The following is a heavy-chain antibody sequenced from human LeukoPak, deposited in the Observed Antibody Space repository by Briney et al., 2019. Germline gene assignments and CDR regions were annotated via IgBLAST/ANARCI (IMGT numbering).Heavy chain of an antibody. D-gene: IGHD2-15*01. CDR2: ISYDGSNK. Sequence: GGSLTLSCAASGFTFSSYAMHWVRQAPGKGLEWVAVISYDGSNKYYADSVKGRFTISRDNSKNTLYLQMNSLRAEDTAVYYCAREYCSGGSCYYYYFDYWGQGTLVTVSS. CDR1: GFTFSSYA. V-gene: IGHV3-30*04. J-gene: IGHJ4*02. CDR3: AREYCSGGSCYYYYFDY.